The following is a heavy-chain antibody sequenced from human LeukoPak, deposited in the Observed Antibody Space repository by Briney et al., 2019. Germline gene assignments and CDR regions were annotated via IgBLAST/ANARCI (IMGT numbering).Heavy chain of an antibody. J-gene: IGHJ4*02. D-gene: IGHD3-10*01. Sequence: SGPALVKPTQSLTLTCSFSGFSLSTKKMCVSWIRQPPGRALEWLALIDGDDDKYYRPSLKTRLTVSKDTSKNQVVLIMTNMDPVDTATYYCARTCNGSRDINFDYWGQGTLVTVSS. CDR2: IDGDDDK. V-gene: IGHV2-70*01. CDR3: ARTCNGSRDINFDY. CDR1: GFSLSTKKMC.